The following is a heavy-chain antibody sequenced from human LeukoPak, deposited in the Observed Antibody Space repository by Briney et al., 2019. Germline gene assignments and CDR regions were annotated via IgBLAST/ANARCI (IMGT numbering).Heavy chain of an antibody. V-gene: IGHV5-51*01. Sequence: GESPKSSCKGSGYSFTSYCIGWVRQMPGKGLEWMGITYPGDSDTRYSPSFQGQATISADKSISTAYLQWSSLKASDTAMYYCARHRHYSNYYFHYWGREPWSPSPQ. CDR3: ARHRHYSNYYFHY. CDR1: GYSFTSYC. CDR2: TYPGDSDT. D-gene: IGHD4-11*01. J-gene: IGHJ4*02.